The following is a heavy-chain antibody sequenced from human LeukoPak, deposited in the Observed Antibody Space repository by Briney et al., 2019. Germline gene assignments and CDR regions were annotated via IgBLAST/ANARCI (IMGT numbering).Heavy chain of an antibody. CDR1: GFTFDDYG. V-gene: IGHV3-20*04. Sequence: GGSLRLSCAASGFTFDDYGMSWVRQAPGKGLEWVSGINWNGGSKGYADSVKGGFTIYRDNAKKSLYMQMNSVRAEDTVLYYCARAAESTYYYDSSGYTAPPYFDYWGQGTLVTVSS. J-gene: IGHJ4*02. D-gene: IGHD3-22*01. CDR2: INWNGGSK. CDR3: ARAAESTYYYDSSGYTAPPYFDY.